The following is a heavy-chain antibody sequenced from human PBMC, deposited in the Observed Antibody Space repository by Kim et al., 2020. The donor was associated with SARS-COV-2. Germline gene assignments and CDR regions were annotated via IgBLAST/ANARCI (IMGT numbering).Heavy chain of an antibody. J-gene: IGHJ4*02. CDR1: GGSISSSSYY. CDR3: ARDPFDY. Sequence: SETLSLTCTVSGGSISSSSYYWGWIRQPPGKGLEWIGSIYYSRSTYYNPSLKSRVTISVDTSKNQFSLKLSSVTAADTAVYYCARDPFDYWGQGTLVTVS. CDR2: IYYSRST. V-gene: IGHV4-39*01.